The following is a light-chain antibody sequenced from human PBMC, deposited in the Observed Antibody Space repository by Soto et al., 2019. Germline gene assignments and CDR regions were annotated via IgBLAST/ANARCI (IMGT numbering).Light chain of an antibody. J-gene: IGKJ4*01. CDR1: QGISSY. CDR3: QQLNSYRLT. CDR2: AVS. Sequence: DIQLTQSPSFLSASVGDRVTITCRASQGISSYFAWYQQKPGKAPKLLIYAVSALQSGVPSRFSGSASGTEFPLTISRRQPEDFATYYCQQLNSYRLTFGGGTKVEIK. V-gene: IGKV1-9*01.